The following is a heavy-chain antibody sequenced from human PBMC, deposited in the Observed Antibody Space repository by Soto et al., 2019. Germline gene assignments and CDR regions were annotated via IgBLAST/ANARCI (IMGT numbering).Heavy chain of an antibody. Sequence: SETLSLTCAVYGGSFSGYYWSWIRQPPGKGLEWIGEINHSGSTNYNPSLKSRVTISVDTSKNQFSLKLSSVTAADTAVYYCARGPRVYSNYPGNWFDPWGQGTLVTVSS. CDR3: ARGPRVYSNYPGNWFDP. CDR1: GGSFSGYY. J-gene: IGHJ5*02. V-gene: IGHV4-34*01. CDR2: INHSGST. D-gene: IGHD4-4*01.